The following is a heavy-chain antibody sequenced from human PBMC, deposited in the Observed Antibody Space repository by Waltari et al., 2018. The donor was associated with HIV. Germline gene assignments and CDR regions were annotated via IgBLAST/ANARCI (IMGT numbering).Heavy chain of an antibody. V-gene: IGHV4-39*01. D-gene: IGHD2-8*01. CDR3: ARLDMVKTLIDY. CDR1: GVSVSSGSYY. CDR2: IYYSGDS. J-gene: IGHJ4*02. Sequence: QLQLQESGPGLVKPSGTLSVTCRVSGVSVSSGSYYWGWVRQPPGKGLEWIGSIYYSGDSYYNPSGKSRVTMAVDTSKNQFSLRLSSVTAADTAVYYCARLDMVKTLIDYWGQGTLVSVSS.